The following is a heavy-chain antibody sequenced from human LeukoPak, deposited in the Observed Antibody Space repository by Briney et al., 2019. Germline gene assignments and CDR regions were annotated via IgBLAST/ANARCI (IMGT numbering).Heavy chain of an antibody. CDR3: ARSVAVAGTYDDY. D-gene: IGHD6-19*01. CDR1: GYTFTSYG. J-gene: IGHJ4*02. CDR2: ISAYNGNT. Sequence: ASVKVSCKASGYTFTSYGISWVRQAPGQGLEWMGWISAYNGNTNYAQKLQGRVTMTRDTSISTAYMELSRLRSDDTAVYYCARSVAVAGTYDDYWGQGTLVTVSS. V-gene: IGHV1-18*01.